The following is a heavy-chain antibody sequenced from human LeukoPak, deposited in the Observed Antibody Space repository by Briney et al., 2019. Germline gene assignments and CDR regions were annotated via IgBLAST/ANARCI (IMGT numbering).Heavy chain of an antibody. CDR3: VKGGWGDY. V-gene: IGHV3-23*01. J-gene: IGHJ4*02. CDR2: ISSGAGYT. Sequence: GGSLRLSCAASGFTFSTCAMTWVRQAPGQGLEWVSTISSGAGYTYYADSVKGRFTISRDNSKNTLYLQMNSLRVEDTAIYYCVKGGWGDYWGQGTLVTVSS. CDR1: GFTFSTCA. D-gene: IGHD3-16*01.